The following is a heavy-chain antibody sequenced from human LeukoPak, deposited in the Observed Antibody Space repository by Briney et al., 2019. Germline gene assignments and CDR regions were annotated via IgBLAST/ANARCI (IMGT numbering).Heavy chain of an antibody. CDR3: ARVHSSSRGDY. J-gene: IGHJ4*02. V-gene: IGHV1-18*01. D-gene: IGHD6-6*01. Sequence: ASVKVSCKASGYTFTSYGISWVRQAPGQGLEWMGWISAYNGNTNYAQKFQGRVTMTRNTSISTAYMELSSLRSEDTAVYYCARVHSSSRGDYWGQGTLVTVSS. CDR1: GYTFTSYG. CDR2: ISAYNGNT.